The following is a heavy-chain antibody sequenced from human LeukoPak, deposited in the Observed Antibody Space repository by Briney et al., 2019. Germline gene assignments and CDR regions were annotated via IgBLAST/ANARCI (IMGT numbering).Heavy chain of an antibody. V-gene: IGHV3-7*01. J-gene: IGHJ4*02. CDR3: ARDYYDILTGYYPLDY. Sequence: GGSLRLSCAVSGFTFSSYWMTWVRQAPGKGLEWVATIKQDGSEKYYVDSVQGRFTISRDNAKNSLYLQMNSLRAEDTAVYYCARDYYDILTGYYPLDYWGQGTLVTVSS. D-gene: IGHD3-9*01. CDR1: GFTFSSYW. CDR2: IKQDGSEK.